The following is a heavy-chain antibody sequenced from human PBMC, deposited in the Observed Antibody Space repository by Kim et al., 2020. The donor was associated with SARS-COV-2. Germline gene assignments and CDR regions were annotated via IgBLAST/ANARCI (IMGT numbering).Heavy chain of an antibody. V-gene: IGHV4-59*01. Sequence: KSRGTITVDTSKNQFSLKLSSVTAADTAVYYCARETYYYDSSGYQNAFDIWGQGTMVTVSS. CDR3: ARETYYYDSSGYQNAFDI. J-gene: IGHJ3*02. D-gene: IGHD3-22*01.